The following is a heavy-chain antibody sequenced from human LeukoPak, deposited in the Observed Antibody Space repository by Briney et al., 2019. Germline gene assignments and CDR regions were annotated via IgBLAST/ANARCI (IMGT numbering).Heavy chain of an antibody. J-gene: IGHJ4*02. Sequence: GGSLRLSCAASGFTFDDYAMHWVRQAPGKGLEWVSAISGSGGSTYYADSVKGRFTISRDNSKNTLYLQMNSLRAEDTAVYYCAKPQSREYFDYWGQGTLVTVSS. CDR3: AKPQSREYFDY. CDR2: ISGSGGST. D-gene: IGHD1-26*01. CDR1: GFTFDDYA. V-gene: IGHV3-23*01.